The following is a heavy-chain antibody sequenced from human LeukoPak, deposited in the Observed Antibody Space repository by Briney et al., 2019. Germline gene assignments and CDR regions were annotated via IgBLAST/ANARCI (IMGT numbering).Heavy chain of an antibody. D-gene: IGHD2-2*01. CDR2: IWYDGTNK. V-gene: IGHV3-33*06. CDR1: GFTFSSYG. CDR3: AKPAPVGCSSTSCYQAFDI. Sequence: PGGSLRLSCAASGFTFSSYGMHWVRQAPGKGLEWVAVIWYDGTNKYYADSVKGRFTISRDNSKNTLYLQMNSLRAEDTAVYYCAKPAPVGCSSTSCYQAFDIWGQGTMVTVSS. J-gene: IGHJ3*02.